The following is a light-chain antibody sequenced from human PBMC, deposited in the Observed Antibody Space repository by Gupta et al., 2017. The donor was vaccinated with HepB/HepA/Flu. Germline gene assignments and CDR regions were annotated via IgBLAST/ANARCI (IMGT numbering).Light chain of an antibody. CDR3: SAYTGSSTV. CDR1: SSDIGGYNY. J-gene: IGLJ1*01. Sequence: QSALTQPASVSASPGQSITISCTGTSSDIGGYNYVSWYQQHPGKAPKLMIYDVSNRPSGVSDRFSGSKSGNTASLTISGLQAEDEADYYCSAYTGSSTVFGTGTEVTVL. V-gene: IGLV2-14*03. CDR2: DVS.